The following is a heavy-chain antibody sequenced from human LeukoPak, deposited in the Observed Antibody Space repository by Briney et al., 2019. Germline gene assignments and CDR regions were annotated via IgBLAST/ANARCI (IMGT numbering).Heavy chain of an antibody. Sequence: PSETLSLTCSVSDGSINSHYWSWIRQPPGKGLEWIGSVSYSGSANYNPSLDSRVTISLDTSKNQFSLNLSSVTAADTAIYYCARTLVVAAREPYFDYWGQGTLVTVSS. CDR2: VSYSGSA. CDR3: ARTLVVAAREPYFDY. V-gene: IGHV4-59*11. J-gene: IGHJ4*02. D-gene: IGHD2-15*01. CDR1: DGSINSHY.